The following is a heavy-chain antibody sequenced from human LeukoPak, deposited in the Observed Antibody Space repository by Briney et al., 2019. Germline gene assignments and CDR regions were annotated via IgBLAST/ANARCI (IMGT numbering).Heavy chain of an antibody. CDR2: INERGTDS. CDR1: GFTFSSYW. D-gene: IGHD1-1*01. J-gene: IGHJ4*02. Sequence: RGSLRLSCAASGFTFSSYWIHGVRQVPGEGLVWVSRINERGTDSMYAESVKGRFTISRDNPKNTVYLQMNSLRAEDTAVYYCARDETLWTLDWWGQGTLVSVSS. CDR3: ARDETLWTLDW. V-gene: IGHV3-74*03.